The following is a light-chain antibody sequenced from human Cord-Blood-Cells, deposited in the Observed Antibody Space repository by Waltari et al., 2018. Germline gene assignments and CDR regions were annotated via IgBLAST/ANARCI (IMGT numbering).Light chain of an antibody. CDR1: ALPKKY. Sequence: SYELTQPPSVSVSPGQTARITCSGDALPKKYAYWYQQKSGQAPVLVIYEDSKRHSGIPERFSGSSSGTMATLTISGAQVEDEADYYCYSTDSSGRVFGTGTKVTVL. V-gene: IGLV3-10*01. CDR3: YSTDSSGRV. CDR2: EDS. J-gene: IGLJ1*01.